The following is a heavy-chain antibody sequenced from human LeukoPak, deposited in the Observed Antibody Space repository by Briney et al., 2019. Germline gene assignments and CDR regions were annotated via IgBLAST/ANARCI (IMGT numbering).Heavy chain of an antibody. CDR1: GYTFTSYY. Sequence: ASVKVSCKASGYTFTSYYMHWVRQAPGQGLEWMGIINPSGGSTSYAQKFQGRVTMTRDTSTSTVYMELSSLRSEDTAVYYCARVGTIFGVVIPPLDYWGQGTLVTVSS. V-gene: IGHV1-46*01. CDR2: INPSGGST. D-gene: IGHD3-3*01. J-gene: IGHJ4*02. CDR3: ARVGTIFGVVIPPLDY.